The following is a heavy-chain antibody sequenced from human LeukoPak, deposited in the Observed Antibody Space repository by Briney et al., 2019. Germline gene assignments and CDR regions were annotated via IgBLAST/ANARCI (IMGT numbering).Heavy chain of an antibody. CDR3: ARERITMVRGAPCGMDV. J-gene: IGHJ6*02. CDR1: GYTFTGYY. V-gene: IGHV1-2*02. Sequence: GASVKASCKASGYTFTGYYMHWVRQAPGQGLEWMGWINPNSGGTNYAQKLRGRVTMTTDTSTSTAYMELRSLRPDDTAVYYCARERITMVRGAPCGMDVWGQGTTVTVSS. CDR2: INPNSGGT. D-gene: IGHD3-10*01.